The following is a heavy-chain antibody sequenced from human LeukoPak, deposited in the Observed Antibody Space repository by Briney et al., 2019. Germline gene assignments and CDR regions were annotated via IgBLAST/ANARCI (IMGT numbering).Heavy chain of an antibody. Sequence: GGSLRLSSVASGFPFSSYGMTWVRQAPGKGLEWVANIKQDGSKKSYVDSVKGRFTISRDNAKNSLYLQMNSLRAEDTAIYYCTRVGYIDEGIDYWGQGTLVTVSS. CDR1: GFPFSSYG. CDR3: TRVGYIDEGIDY. J-gene: IGHJ4*02. D-gene: IGHD5-24*01. V-gene: IGHV3-7*04. CDR2: IKQDGSKK.